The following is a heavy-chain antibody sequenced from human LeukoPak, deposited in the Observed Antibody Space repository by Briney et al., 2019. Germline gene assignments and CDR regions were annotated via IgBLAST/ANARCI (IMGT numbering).Heavy chain of an antibody. J-gene: IGHJ5*02. CDR3: VGLMVRGVIGP. D-gene: IGHD3-10*01. V-gene: IGHV1-8*01. CDR1: GYTFSTYD. CDR2: MNPSSGNT. Sequence: AASVKVSCKASGYTFSTYDINWVRQATGQGLEWMGWMNPSSGNTGYAQKFQGRVTMTRDTSISTAYMELTSLRPEDTAVYYCVGLMVRGVIGPWGQGTLVTVSS.